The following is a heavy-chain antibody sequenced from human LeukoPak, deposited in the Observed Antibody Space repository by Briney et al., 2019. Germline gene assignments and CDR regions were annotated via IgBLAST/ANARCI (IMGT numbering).Heavy chain of an antibody. CDR2: IYYSGST. CDR1: GGSISSSSYY. CDR3: ARREWFGEENGNWFDP. D-gene: IGHD3-10*01. J-gene: IGHJ5*02. V-gene: IGHV4-39*01. Sequence: SETLSLTCTVSGGSISSSSYYWGWIRQPPGKGLEWIGSIYYSGSTYYNPSLKSRVTISVDTSKNQFSLKLSSVTAADTAVYYCARREWFGEENGNWFDPWGQGTLVTVSS.